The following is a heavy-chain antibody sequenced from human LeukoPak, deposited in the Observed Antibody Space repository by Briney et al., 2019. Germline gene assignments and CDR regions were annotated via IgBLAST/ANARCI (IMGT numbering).Heavy chain of an antibody. D-gene: IGHD3-10*01. CDR1: GFTFSDYY. Sequence: GGSLRLSCAASGFTFSDYYMSWIRQAPGKGLEWVSYISSSGSTIYYADSVKGRFTISRDNAKNSLYLQMNSLRAEDTAVYYCARDDTLWFGELYYFDYWGQGTLVTVSS. CDR2: ISSSGSTI. V-gene: IGHV3-11*04. J-gene: IGHJ4*02. CDR3: ARDDTLWFGELYYFDY.